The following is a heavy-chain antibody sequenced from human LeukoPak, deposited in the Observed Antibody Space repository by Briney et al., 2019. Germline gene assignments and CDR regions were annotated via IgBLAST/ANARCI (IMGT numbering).Heavy chain of an antibody. V-gene: IGHV2-5*02. J-gene: IGHJ5*02. CDR2: VYWDDDK. CDR1: GFSLSTSRVG. CDR3: VCRHGWFDP. Sequence: SGPTLVKPTETLTLTCTFSGFSLSTSRVGVAWVRPPPGKALEWLALVYWDDDKRYSPSLKNRLTITKDTSRNQVVLTMTNMDPVDTATYYCVCRHGWFDPWGPGTLVTVSS.